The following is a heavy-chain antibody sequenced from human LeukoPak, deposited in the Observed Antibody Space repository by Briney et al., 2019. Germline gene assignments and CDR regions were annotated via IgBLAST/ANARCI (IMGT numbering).Heavy chain of an antibody. CDR3: AKAASAEAYYFDY. J-gene: IGHJ4*02. Sequence: GSLRLSCTASGFTFSSYGMHWVRQAPGKGLEWVAVISYDGSHKYYADSVKGRFTISRDNSMNTLYLQMNSLRAEDTAVYYCAKAASAEAYYFDYWRQGTLVTVSS. CDR2: ISYDGSHK. CDR1: GFTFSSYG. D-gene: IGHD2-2*01. V-gene: IGHV3-30*18.